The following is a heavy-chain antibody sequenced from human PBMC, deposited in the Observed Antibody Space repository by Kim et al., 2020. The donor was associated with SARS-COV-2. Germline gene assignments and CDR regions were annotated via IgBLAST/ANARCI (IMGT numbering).Heavy chain of an antibody. V-gene: IGHV1-3*01. J-gene: IGHJ4*02. D-gene: IGHD3-22*01. CDR3: ARGYYDSSGYYPPFDY. Sequence: QKFQGRVTITRNTSARTAYMELSSLRSEDTAVYYCARGYYDSSGYYPPFDYWGQGTLVTVSS.